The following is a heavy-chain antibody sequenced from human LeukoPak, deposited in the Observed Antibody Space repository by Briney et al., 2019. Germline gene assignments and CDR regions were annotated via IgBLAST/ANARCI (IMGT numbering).Heavy chain of an antibody. CDR3: ARDPKQQLDYYYYYMDV. V-gene: IGHV1-69*05. CDR2: IIPIFGTA. CDR1: GGTFSSYA. J-gene: IGHJ6*03. D-gene: IGHD6-13*01. Sequence: ASVKVSCKASGGTFSSYAISWVRQAPGQGLEWMGGIIPIFGTANYAQKFQGRVTITTDESTSTAYMELSSLRSEDTAVYYCARDPKQQLDYYYYYMDVWGKGTTVTVSS.